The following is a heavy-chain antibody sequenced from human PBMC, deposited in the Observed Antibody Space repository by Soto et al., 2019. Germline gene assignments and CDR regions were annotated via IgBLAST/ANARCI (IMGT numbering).Heavy chain of an antibody. CDR2: ISTFNGNA. CDR1: GYTFSSNG. D-gene: IGHD6-19*01. J-gene: IGHJ4*02. V-gene: IGHV1-18*04. Sequence: ASVKVSCKASGYTFSSNGVSWVRQAPGQGLEWMGWISTFNGNAHYAQKFQGRVTMTTDTSTNTAYMELASLSSDDTAVYYCARLHGYSSGWYDYWGQGTLVTVSS. CDR3: ARLHGYSSGWYDY.